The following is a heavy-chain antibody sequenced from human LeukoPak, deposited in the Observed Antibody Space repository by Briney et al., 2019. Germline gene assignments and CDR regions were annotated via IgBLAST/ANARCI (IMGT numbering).Heavy chain of an antibody. J-gene: IGHJ4*02. CDR1: GFTFSSYW. CDR3: SRLRGDS. CDR2: IKEDGSEK. V-gene: IGHV3-7*03. Sequence: GGSLRLSCAASGFTFSSYWMSWVRQAPGRGLEWLANIKEDGSEKYYVDSVKGLFTISRDNAKNSLYLQMNSLRAEDTAVYYCSRLRGDSWGQGTLVTVSS.